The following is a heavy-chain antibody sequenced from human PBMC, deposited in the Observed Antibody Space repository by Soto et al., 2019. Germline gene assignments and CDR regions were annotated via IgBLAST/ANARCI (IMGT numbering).Heavy chain of an antibody. V-gene: IGHV4-31*03. CDR1: GGSISSGGYY. D-gene: IGHD3-3*01. Sequence: NPSETLSLTCTVSGGSISSGGYYWSWIRQHPGKGLEWIGYIYYSGSTYYNPSLKSRVTISVDTSKNQFSLKLSSVTAADTAVYYCARALFLNFGLMGEFDIWGQGTMVTVSS. CDR2: IYYSGST. J-gene: IGHJ3*02. CDR3: ARALFLNFGLMGEFDI.